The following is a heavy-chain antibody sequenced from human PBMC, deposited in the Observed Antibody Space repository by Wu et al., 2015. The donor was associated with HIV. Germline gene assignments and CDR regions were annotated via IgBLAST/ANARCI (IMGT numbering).Heavy chain of an antibody. CDR1: GYTFTSYY. V-gene: IGHV1-46*01. D-gene: IGHD4-17*01. CDR2: TNPSGGNT. J-gene: IGHJ6*03. CDR3: ARELYGAVSGLSMDV. Sequence: QVQLVQSGAEVKKPGASVKVSCKAFGYTFTSYYMHWVRQAPGQGLEWVGMTNPSGGNTRFAQRFRGRATMTRDTSTNTVNMHLSNLKYEDTAVYYCARELYGAVSGLSMDVWGRGTTVIVS.